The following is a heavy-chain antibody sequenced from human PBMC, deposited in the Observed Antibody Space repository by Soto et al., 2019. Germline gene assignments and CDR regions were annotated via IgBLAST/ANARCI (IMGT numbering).Heavy chain of an antibody. Sequence: QVQLVQSGAEVKKPGASVKVSCKASEYTFTSYDINWVRQATGQGLEWMGWMNPNSGNTGYAQKIQGKLTMTRNTSISTAYMELSSLRSKDTAVYYCERVQAGDGIPGRFSEPWGPGPLVTVYS. J-gene: IGHJ5*02. CDR3: ERVQAGDGIPGRFSEP. D-gene: IGHD1-20*01. V-gene: IGHV1-8*01. CDR1: EYTFTSYD. CDR2: MNPNSGNT.